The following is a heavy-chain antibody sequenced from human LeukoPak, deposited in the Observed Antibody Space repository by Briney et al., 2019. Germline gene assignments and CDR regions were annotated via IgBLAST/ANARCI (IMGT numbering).Heavy chain of an antibody. Sequence: PGRSLRLSCAASGFTFSVYAMHWVRQAPGKGLEWVAIISYDGTNEHYADSVKGRFTISRDSSMNTLYLQMNSLRAEDTAIYYCARSSVVYCSSPSCFRYYFDNWGQGTLVTVSS. CDR3: ARSSVVYCSSPSCFRYYFDN. V-gene: IGHV3-30-3*01. J-gene: IGHJ4*02. CDR1: GFTFSVYA. D-gene: IGHD2-2*01. CDR2: ISYDGTNE.